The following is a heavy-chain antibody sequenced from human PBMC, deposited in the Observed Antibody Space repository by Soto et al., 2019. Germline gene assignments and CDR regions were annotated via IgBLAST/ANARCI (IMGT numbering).Heavy chain of an antibody. J-gene: IGHJ4*02. Sequence: QVQLVESGGGVVQPGRSLRLSCAASGFTFSSYAMHWVRQAPGKGLEWVAVISYDGSNKYYADSVKGRFTISRDNSKNTLYLQMNSLRAEDTAVYYCARDILPGSYYFDYWGQGTLVTVSS. CDR1: GFTFSSYA. D-gene: IGHD3-9*01. V-gene: IGHV3-30-3*01. CDR3: ARDILPGSYYFDY. CDR2: ISYDGSNK.